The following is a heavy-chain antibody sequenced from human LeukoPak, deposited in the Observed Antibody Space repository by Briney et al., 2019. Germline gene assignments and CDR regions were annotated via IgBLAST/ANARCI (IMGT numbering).Heavy chain of an antibody. CDR2: IIPIFGTA. Sequence: GASVKVSCKASGYTFTGYYMHWVRQAPGQGLEWMGGIIPIFGTANYAQKFQGRVTITADKSTSTAYMELSSLRSEDTAVYYCARSWRYGGNHFDYWGRGTLVTVSS. D-gene: IGHD4-23*01. CDR3: ARSWRYGGNHFDY. V-gene: IGHV1-69*06. J-gene: IGHJ4*02. CDR1: GYTFTGYY.